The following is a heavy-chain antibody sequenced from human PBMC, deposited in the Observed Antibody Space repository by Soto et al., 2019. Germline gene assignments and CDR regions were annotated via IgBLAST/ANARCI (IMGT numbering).Heavy chain of an antibody. CDR2: IIPIFGTA. CDR1: GGTFSSYA. D-gene: IGHD3-3*01. CDR3: ARSTQNEYYDFWSGYPRYYYGMDV. V-gene: IGHV1-69*13. Sequence: SVKVSCKASGGTFSSYAISWVRQAPGQGLEWMGGIIPIFGTANYAQKFQGRVTITADESTSTAYMELSSLRSEDTAVYYCARSTQNEYYDFWSGYPRYYYGMDVWGQGTTVTVSS. J-gene: IGHJ6*02.